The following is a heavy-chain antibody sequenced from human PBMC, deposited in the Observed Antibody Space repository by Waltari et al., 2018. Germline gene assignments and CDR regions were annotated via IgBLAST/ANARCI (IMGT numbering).Heavy chain of an antibody. Sequence: QLQVSGPGLVKSSVTLSLTCTVSGGSISSYYWIWLRQPAGKGLEWIERIYTSGSTNYSTSLKSRVTMSEDTSKNQSSQKLSSVTAADTAVYYGARDVGDPWMAGNGEGAFDIWGQGTMVTVSS. CDR1: GGSISSYY. J-gene: IGHJ3*02. V-gene: IGHV4-4*07. CDR2: IYTSGST. D-gene: IGHD6-19*01. CDR3: ARDVGDPWMAGNGEGAFDI.